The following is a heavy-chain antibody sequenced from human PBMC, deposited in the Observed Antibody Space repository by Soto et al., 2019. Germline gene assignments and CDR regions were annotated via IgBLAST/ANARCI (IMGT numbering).Heavy chain of an antibody. CDR3: ARDPRVAAAEYFDY. CDR1: GFTFSDYY. V-gene: IGHV3-11*01. J-gene: IGHJ4*02. D-gene: IGHD6-13*01. CDR2: ISSSGSTI. Sequence: QVQLVESGGGLAKPGGSLRLSCAASGFTFSDYYMSWIRQAPGKGLEWVSYISSSGSTIYYADSVKGRFTISRDNAKNSLYLQMNILRAEDTAVYSCARDPRVAAAEYFDYWGQGTLVTVSS.